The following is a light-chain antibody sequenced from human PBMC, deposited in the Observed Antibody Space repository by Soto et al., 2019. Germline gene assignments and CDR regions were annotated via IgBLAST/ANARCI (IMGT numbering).Light chain of an antibody. V-gene: IGKV3-20*01. J-gene: IGKJ4*01. CDR2: GAS. CDR3: HQYGSSPLP. Sequence: EIVLTQSPGTLSLSPGERATLSCRASQSVTSSYLAWYQQKPGQAPRLLIYGASSRATGIPDRFSGSGSGTDFTLTISRLEPQDFAMYYCHQYGSSPLPFGGVTKVEIK. CDR1: QSVTSSY.